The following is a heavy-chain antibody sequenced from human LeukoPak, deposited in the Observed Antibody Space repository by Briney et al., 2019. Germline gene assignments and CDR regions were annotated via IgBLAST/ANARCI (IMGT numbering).Heavy chain of an antibody. CDR2: ISGSGGST. CDR3: AKTPRPRDFWSGYYSGFDY. CDR1: GFTFSSYA. D-gene: IGHD3-3*01. V-gene: IGHV3-23*01. Sequence: GGSLRLSCAASGFTFSSYAMSWVRQAPGKGLEWVSAISGSGGSTHYADSVKGRFTISRDNSKNTLYLQMNSLRGEDTAVYYCAKTPRPRDFWSGYYSGFDYWGQGTLVTVSS. J-gene: IGHJ4*02.